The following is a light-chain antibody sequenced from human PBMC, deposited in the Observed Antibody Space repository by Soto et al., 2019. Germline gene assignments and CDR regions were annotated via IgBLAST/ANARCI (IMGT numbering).Light chain of an antibody. J-gene: IGLJ1*01. CDR2: EVS. Sequence: QSVVTQPPPASGSPGQSVTISCTGTSSEVGGYSYVSWYQQHPGKAPKLMIYEVSKRPSGVPDRFSGSKSGNTASLTVSGLQAEDEADYYCSSYAGSNNLFVFGTGTKVTVL. CDR1: SSEVGGYSY. CDR3: SSYAGSNNLFV. V-gene: IGLV2-8*01.